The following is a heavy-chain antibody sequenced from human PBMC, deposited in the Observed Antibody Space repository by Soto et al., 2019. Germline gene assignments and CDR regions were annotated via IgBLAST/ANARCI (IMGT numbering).Heavy chain of an antibody. CDR1: GGSISSYY. CDR3: ARGSYDYYGMDV. J-gene: IGHJ6*02. Sequence: SETLSLTCTVSGGSISSYYWTWIRQSPGKGLEWIGYINDIGSTNYNPSLKSRVTISVDTSKKHFSLRLSSVIGADTAVYYCARGSYDYYGMDVWGLGTTVTV. V-gene: IGHV4-59*01. CDR2: INDIGST.